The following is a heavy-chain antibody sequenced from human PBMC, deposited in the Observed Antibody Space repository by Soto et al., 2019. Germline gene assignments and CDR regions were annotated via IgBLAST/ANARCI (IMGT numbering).Heavy chain of an antibody. Sequence: SETLSLTCTISGVSFSPNYWSCIRQPPGKGLKWMGYIYYGESTSYNPSHKSRVTISLETSKSQLSLRLSSVTVADTAVYYCATLGTYNQTLAPWGPGTLVTVS. J-gene: IGHJ5*02. CDR3: ATLGTYNQTLAP. CDR1: GVSFSPNY. V-gene: IGHV4-59*08. CDR2: IYYGEST. D-gene: IGHD1-1*01.